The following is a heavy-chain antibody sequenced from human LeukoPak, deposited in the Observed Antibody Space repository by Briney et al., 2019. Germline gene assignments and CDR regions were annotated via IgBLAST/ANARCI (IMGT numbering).Heavy chain of an antibody. D-gene: IGHD2-21*01. CDR1: GYTFTDYY. Sequence: EASVKVSCKASGYTFTDYYIHWMRQAPGQGLEWMGEINPKSGGTAYAQRFQGRVTMTRDTSISTVYMELRSLRSDDTAMYYCVRDDDSNCYDPWGQGTPVTVSS. V-gene: IGHV1-2*02. J-gene: IGHJ5*02. CDR3: VRDDDSNCYDP. CDR2: INPKSGGT.